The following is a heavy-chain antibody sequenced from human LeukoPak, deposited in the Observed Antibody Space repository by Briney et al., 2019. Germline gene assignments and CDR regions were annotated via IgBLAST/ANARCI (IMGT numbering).Heavy chain of an antibody. Sequence: SETLSLTCTVSGGSISSGGYYWSWIRQHPGKGLGWIVYIYYSGSTYYNPSLKSRFTISVDTSKNQFSLKLSSVTAADTAVYYCARWLLYGTFGGVIAAFDYWGQGTLVTVSS. D-gene: IGHD3-16*02. J-gene: IGHJ4*02. CDR1: GGSISSGGYY. V-gene: IGHV4-31*03. CDR2: IYYSGST. CDR3: ARWLLYGTFGGVIAAFDY.